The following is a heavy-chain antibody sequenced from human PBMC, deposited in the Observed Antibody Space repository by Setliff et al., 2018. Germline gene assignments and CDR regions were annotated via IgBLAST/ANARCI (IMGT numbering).Heavy chain of an antibody. CDR2: ISPYNGNT. D-gene: IGHD7-27*01. V-gene: IGHV1-18*01. CDR3: ARNEALTGAGNYYYYYMDV. Sequence: ASVKVSCKASGYTFKTYGFTWVRQAPGQGLEWMGWISPYNGNTNSAQKLQGRVTMTTDTSTNTAYMELSSLRSEDTAVYYCARNEALTGAGNYYYYYMDVWGKGTTVTVSS. CDR1: GYTFKTYG. J-gene: IGHJ6*03.